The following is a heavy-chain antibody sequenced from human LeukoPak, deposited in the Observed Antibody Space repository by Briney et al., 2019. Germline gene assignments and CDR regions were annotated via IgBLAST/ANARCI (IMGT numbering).Heavy chain of an antibody. CDR1: GGSISSSSYY. V-gene: IGHV4-39*07. CDR2: IYYSGST. CDR3: ARDGSSWYGSCAFDI. D-gene: IGHD6-13*01. J-gene: IGHJ3*02. Sequence: SETLSLTCTVSGGSISSSSYYWGWIRQPPGKGLEWIGSIYYSGSTYYNPALKSRVTISLDTSKNQFSLKLSSVTAADTAVYYCARDGSSWYGSCAFDIWGQGTMVTVSS.